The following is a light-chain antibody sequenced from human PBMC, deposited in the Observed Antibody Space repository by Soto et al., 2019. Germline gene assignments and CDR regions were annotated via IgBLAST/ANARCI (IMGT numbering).Light chain of an antibody. V-gene: IGKV3-15*01. Sequence: ETVMTQPPTTLSVSPGERGTLSCRASQDISSNLAWYQQKPGQTPRLLIHGASTRATGIPARFSGSGSGTRFTLTIASLQSEDFAVYYCQQYDNWPRTFGQGTKVDIK. CDR2: GAS. CDR3: QQYDNWPRT. CDR1: QDISSN. J-gene: IGKJ1*01.